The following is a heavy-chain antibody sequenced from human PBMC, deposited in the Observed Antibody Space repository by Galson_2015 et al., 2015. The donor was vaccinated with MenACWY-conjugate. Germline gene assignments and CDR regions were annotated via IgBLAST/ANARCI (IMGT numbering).Heavy chain of an antibody. J-gene: IGHJ4*02. CDR1: GGSFSGSY. CDR3: ASLDSSGYYFDY. D-gene: IGHD3-22*01. Sequence: SEPLSLTCAVYGGSFSGSYWSWIRQPPGKGLEWIGEINHSGSTNYNPSLKSRVTISVDTSKNQFSLKLSSVTAADTAVYYCASLDSSGYYFDYWGQGTLVTVSS. V-gene: IGHV4-34*01. CDR2: INHSGST.